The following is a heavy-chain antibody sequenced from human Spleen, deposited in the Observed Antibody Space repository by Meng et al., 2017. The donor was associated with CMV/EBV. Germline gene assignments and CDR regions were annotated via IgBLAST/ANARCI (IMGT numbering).Heavy chain of an antibody. V-gene: IGHV3-30-3*01. CDR2: ISYDGSNK. J-gene: IGHJ4*02. Sequence: GESLKISCAASGFIFRSYAMHWVRQAPGKGLEWVAVISYDGSNKYYSNSVKGRFTISRDNSKNTLYLQMNSLRAEDTAVYYCARDVGATHFDYWGQGMLVTVSS. D-gene: IGHD1-26*01. CDR1: GFIFRSYA. CDR3: ARDVGATHFDY.